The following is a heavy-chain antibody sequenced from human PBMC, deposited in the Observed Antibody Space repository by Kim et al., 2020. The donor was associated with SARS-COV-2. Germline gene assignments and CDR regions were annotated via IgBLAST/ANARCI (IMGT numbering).Heavy chain of an antibody. CDR3: ARDAGTRYGDYDWFDP. V-gene: IGHV4-39*01. J-gene: IGHJ5*02. CDR2: IYYSGST. CDR1: GGSISSSSYY. Sequence: SETLSLTCTVSGGSISSSSYYWGWIRQPPGKGREWIWSIYYSGSTYYNPSLKSRVPITVDTSTNQFSLKRGSVTAADTAVYYCARDAGTRYGDYDWFDPWGQGTLVTVSS. D-gene: IGHD4-17*01.